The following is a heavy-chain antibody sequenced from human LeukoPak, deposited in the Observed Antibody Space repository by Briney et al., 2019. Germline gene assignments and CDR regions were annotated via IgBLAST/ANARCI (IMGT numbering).Heavy chain of an antibody. CDR3: ARDVQGVADV. CDR2: IIPIFGTA. Sequence: SVKVSCKASGGTFSSYAISWVRQAPGQGLEWMGGIIPIFGTANYAQKFQGRVAITADESTSTAYMELSSLRSEDTAVYYCARDVQGVADVWGQGTTVTVSS. V-gene: IGHV1-69*13. J-gene: IGHJ6*02. D-gene: IGHD3-10*01. CDR1: GGTFSSYA.